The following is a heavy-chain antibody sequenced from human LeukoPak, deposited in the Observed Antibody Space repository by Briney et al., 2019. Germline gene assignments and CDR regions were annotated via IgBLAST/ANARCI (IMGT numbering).Heavy chain of an antibody. J-gene: IGHJ4*02. V-gene: IGHV1-18*01. CDR3: ARDPPGLTLGSPGDY. CDR1: GYTFTSYG. D-gene: IGHD3-16*01. CDR2: ISANNGDT. Sequence: GASVKVSCKASGYTFTSYGIAWVRQAPGQGLQWMGWISANNGDTSYSQKLQGRVTMTTDTSTNTAYMKLRSLTSDDTAVYYCARDPPGLTLGSPGDYWGQGTLVIVSS.